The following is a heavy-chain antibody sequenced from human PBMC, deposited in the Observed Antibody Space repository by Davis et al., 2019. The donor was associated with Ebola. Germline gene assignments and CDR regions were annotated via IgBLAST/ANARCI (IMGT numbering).Heavy chain of an antibody. CDR2: INHSGST. Sequence: MPSETLSLTCTVSGGSISSSSYYWSWIRQPPGKGLEWIGEINHSGSTNYNPSLKSRVTISVDTSKNQFSLKLSSVTAADTAVYYCARGTITIFGVDPWGQGTLVTVSS. D-gene: IGHD3-3*01. J-gene: IGHJ5*02. CDR3: ARGTITIFGVDP. V-gene: IGHV4-39*07. CDR1: GGSISSSSYY.